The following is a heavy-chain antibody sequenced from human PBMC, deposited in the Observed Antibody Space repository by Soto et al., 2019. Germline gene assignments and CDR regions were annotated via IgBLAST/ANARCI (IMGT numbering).Heavy chain of an antibody. V-gene: IGHV3-66*01. J-gene: IGHJ4*02. Sequence: EVQLVESGGGLVQPGGSLRLSCAASGFTVSSPYMNWVRQAPGKGLAWVSIIYSGGSTYYADSVKGRFTISRDKSMNTLYLQMNSLRVEDTAVYYWARERYIGYDFGYWGQGTLVTFSA. CDR3: ARERYIGYDFGY. D-gene: IGHD5-12*01. CDR2: IYSGGST. CDR1: GFTVSSPY.